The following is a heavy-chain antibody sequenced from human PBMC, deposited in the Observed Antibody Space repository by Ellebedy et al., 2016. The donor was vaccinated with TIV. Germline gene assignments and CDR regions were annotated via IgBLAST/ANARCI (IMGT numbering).Heavy chain of an antibody. V-gene: IGHV4-4*07. CDR2: IYMSGHT. CDR1: DASISSSY. CDR3: ARDSFGAVAGYGV. Sequence: SDTLSLTXTVSDASISSSYWTWIRQPAGKGLEWIGRIYMSGHTEINPSLRSRVTMSIDTSKSQMSLNIGSVTAADTAVYYSARDSFGAVAGYGVWGQGVQVTVSS. J-gene: IGHJ4*02. D-gene: IGHD6-19*01.